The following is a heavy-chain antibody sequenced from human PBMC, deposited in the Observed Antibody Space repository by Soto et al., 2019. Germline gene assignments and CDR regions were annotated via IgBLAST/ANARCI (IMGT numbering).Heavy chain of an antibody. V-gene: IGHV3-74*01. D-gene: IGHD5-12*01. J-gene: IGHJ3*02. CDR2: INSDGSST. Sequence: GSLRLSCAASGFTFSSYWMHWVRQAPGKGLVWVSRINSDGSSTSYADSVKGRFTISRDNAKNTLYLQMNSLRAEDTAVYYCARGVKYSGYDPAFDIWGQGTMVTVSS. CDR3: ARGVKYSGYDPAFDI. CDR1: GFTFSSYW.